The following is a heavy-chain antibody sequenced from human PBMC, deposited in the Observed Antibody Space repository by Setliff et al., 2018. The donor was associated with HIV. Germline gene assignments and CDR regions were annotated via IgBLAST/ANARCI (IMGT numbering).Heavy chain of an antibody. CDR3: ARLPSGYHYGSSDYCGYFFDY. CDR2: IYTSGST. V-gene: IGHV4-61*09. CDR1: GDSVSNGRYY. Sequence: KSSETLSLTCTVSGDSVSNGRYYWSWIRQPAGKGLEWIGHIYTSGSTDYNPSLKSRVTISVDTSKNQFSLKLTSVTAADTAVYYCARLPSGYHYGSSDYCGYFFDYWGQGTLVTVS. D-gene: IGHD3-22*01. J-gene: IGHJ4*02.